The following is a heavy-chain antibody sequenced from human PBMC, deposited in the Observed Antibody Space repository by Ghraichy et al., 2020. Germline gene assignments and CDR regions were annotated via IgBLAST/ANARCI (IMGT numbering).Heavy chain of an antibody. Sequence: GGSLRLSCAASGFTFSSYSMNWVRQAPGKGLEWVSSISSSSSPIYNADSVKGRFTISRANAKNSLYLQMNSLRAEDTAVDYCARDALAAAGSRIPYSYFALCCRGTLV. D-gene: IGHD6-13*01. CDR2: ISSSSSPI. CDR3: ARDALAAAGSRIPYSYFAL. CDR1: GFTFSSYS. J-gene: IGHJ2*01. V-gene: IGHV3-48*04.